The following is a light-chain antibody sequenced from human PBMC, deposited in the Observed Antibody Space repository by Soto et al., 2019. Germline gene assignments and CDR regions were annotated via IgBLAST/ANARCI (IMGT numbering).Light chain of an antibody. Sequence: QPVLTQSPSVSASLGASVRLTCTLSSGQSSNSIAWHQQQPEKGPRYLMKINSDGSHNKGDGIPDRFSGSSSGAERYLTISCLQSDDEADYYCQTWGTGIRVFGGGTQLTVL. CDR2: INSDGSH. CDR1: SGQSSNS. V-gene: IGLV4-69*01. J-gene: IGLJ3*02. CDR3: QTWGTGIRV.